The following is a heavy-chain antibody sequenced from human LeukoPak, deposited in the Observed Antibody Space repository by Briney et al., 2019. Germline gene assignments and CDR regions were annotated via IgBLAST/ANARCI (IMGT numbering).Heavy chain of an antibody. CDR2: IYTSGST. CDR3: ARDAPPIAVAGAALDY. V-gene: IGHV4-4*07. D-gene: IGHD6-19*01. Sequence: PSETLSLTCTVSGGSISSYYWSWIRQPAGKGLEWIGRIYTSGSTNYNPSLKSRVTMSVDTSKNQFSLKPSSVTAADTAVYYCARDAPPIAVAGAALDYWGQGTLVTVSS. J-gene: IGHJ4*02. CDR1: GGSISSYY.